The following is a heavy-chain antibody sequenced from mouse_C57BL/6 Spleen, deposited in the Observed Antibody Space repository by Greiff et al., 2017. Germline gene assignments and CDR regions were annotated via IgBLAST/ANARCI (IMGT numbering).Heavy chain of an antibody. CDR2: LDPSVSET. Sequence: QVQLQQPGAELVRPGSSVKLSCKASGYTFTSYWMHWVQQRPIPGLEWIGNLDPSVSETLYNQKFKAKATLPVDKSSSTAYMHLSSLTSEVSAVYYCARSGYSPPWLAYWGQGTLVTVSA. J-gene: IGHJ3*01. V-gene: IGHV1-52*01. CDR1: GYTFTSYW. CDR3: ARSGYSPPWLAY. D-gene: IGHD3-1*01.